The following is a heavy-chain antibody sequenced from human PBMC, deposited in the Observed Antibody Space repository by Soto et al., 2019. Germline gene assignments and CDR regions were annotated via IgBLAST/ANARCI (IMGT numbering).Heavy chain of an antibody. CDR3: ARDPTFGFGELWGYYYGMDV. D-gene: IGHD3-10*01. CDR1: GYTFTGYY. Sequence: ASVKVSCKASGYTFTGYYMHWVRQAPGQGLEWMGWINPNSGGTNYAQKFQGRVTMTRDTSISTAYMELSRLRSDDTAVYYCARDPTFGFGELWGYYYGMDVWGQGTTVTVSS. CDR2: INPNSGGT. V-gene: IGHV1-2*02. J-gene: IGHJ6*02.